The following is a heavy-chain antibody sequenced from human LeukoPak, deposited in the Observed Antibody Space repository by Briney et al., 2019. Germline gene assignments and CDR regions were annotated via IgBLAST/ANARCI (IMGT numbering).Heavy chain of an antibody. CDR3: ARSGSYYYYYYMDV. Sequence: PSETLSLTCTVSGGSISSGSYYWSWIRQPAGKGLEWIGRIYTSGSTNYNPSLKSRVTISVDTSKNQFSLKLSSVTAADTAVYYCARSGSYYYYYYMDVWGKGTTVTISS. CDR2: IYTSGST. J-gene: IGHJ6*03. CDR1: GGSISSGSYY. V-gene: IGHV4-61*02. D-gene: IGHD1-26*01.